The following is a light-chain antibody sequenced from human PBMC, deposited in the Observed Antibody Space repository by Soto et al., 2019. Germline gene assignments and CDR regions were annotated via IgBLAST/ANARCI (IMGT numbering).Light chain of an antibody. Sequence: ELVMTQSPVTLSVSPGERATLSCRASQSVSSYLAWYQQKPGEAPRLLIFGVSSREAGIPDMFSGSGSGTDFTLTISRLEHEDYAVSYCQQYDKSTLTFGGGTKVDIK. CDR1: QSVSSY. CDR2: GVS. V-gene: IGKV3-20*01. J-gene: IGKJ4*01. CDR3: QQYDKSTLT.